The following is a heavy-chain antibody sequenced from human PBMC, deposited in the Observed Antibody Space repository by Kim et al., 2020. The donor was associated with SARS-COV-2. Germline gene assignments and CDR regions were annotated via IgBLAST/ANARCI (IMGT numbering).Heavy chain of an antibody. D-gene: IGHD2-15*01. CDR1: GGSINNYY. V-gene: IGHV4-59*13. Sequence: SETLSLTCTVSGGSINNYYWSWVRQAPGKGLEWIGYVSDSGTTNYTASLKSSVALSIDTSMKQVSLKLDSVTPADTAVFYCARRAARLYGMEVWGQGTTVIASS. CDR3: ARRAARLYGMEV. CDR2: VSDSGTT. J-gene: IGHJ6*02.